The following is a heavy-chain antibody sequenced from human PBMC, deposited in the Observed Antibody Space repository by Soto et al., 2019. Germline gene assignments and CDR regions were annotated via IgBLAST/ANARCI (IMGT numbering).Heavy chain of an antibody. CDR3: ARLRLYYYYMDV. J-gene: IGHJ6*03. Sequence: SETLSLTCTVTGGSISSYYWSWIRQPPGKGLEWIGYIYYSGSTNYNPSLKSRVTISVDTSKNHFSLRLSSVTAADTAVYYCARLRLYYYYMDVWGKGTTVTVSS. V-gene: IGHV4-59*08. CDR1: GGSISSYY. D-gene: IGHD6-25*01. CDR2: IYYSGST.